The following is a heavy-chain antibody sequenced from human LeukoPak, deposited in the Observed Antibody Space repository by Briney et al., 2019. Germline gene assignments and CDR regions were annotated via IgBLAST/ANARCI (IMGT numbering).Heavy chain of an antibody. CDR1: GFTFSSYA. J-gene: IGHJ4*02. CDR3: AKSRPVSGYDSSGYYDY. CDR2: ISGSGGST. Sequence: PGGSLRLSCAASGFTFSSYAMSWVRQAPGKGLEWVSAISGSGGSTYYADSVKGRFTISRDNSKNTLYLQMNSLRAEDTAVYYCAKSRPVSGYDSSGYYDYWGQGTLVTVSS. V-gene: IGHV3-23*01. D-gene: IGHD3-22*01.